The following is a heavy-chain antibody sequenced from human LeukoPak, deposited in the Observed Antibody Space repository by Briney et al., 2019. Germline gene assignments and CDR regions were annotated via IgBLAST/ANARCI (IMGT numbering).Heavy chain of an antibody. V-gene: IGHV3-23*01. CDR1: GLRFSSYA. J-gene: IGHJ3*02. Sequence: GGSLRLSCAASGLRFSSYAMSWVRQAPGKGLEWVSAISGTGDSTYYADSVKGRFTISRDNSKNTLYLQMNSLRAEDTAVYYCAKYLFGDGSSSPLDGFDIWGQGTMVTVSS. CDR3: AKYLFGDGSSSPLDGFDI. CDR2: ISGTGDST. D-gene: IGHD6-6*01.